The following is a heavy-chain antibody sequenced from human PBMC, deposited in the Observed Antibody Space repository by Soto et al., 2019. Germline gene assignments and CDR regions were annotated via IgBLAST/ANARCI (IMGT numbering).Heavy chain of an antibody. J-gene: IGHJ6*02. CDR3: AKGRLGDYCYYGMDV. D-gene: IGHD2-21*01. CDR2: ISGSGGST. CDR1: GFTFSSYA. Sequence: PGGSLRLSCAASGFTFSSYAMSWVRQAPGKGLELVSAISGSGGSTYYADSVKGRFTISRDNSNNTLYLQMNSLRAEDTAGYSCAKGRLGDYCYYGMDVWGQGTRVTVSS. V-gene: IGHV3-23*01.